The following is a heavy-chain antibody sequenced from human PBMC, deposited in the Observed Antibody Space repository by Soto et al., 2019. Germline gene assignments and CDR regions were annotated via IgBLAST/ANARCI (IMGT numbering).Heavy chain of an antibody. Sequence: GASVKVSCKASGYTFTSYGISSVRQAPVQVLELIVWIIAYNFNTNYSQKLQGRFTITTYTSTITSYIELMILRSDYTSVYYCARGTEQLVIFDYWGQGTMVIVSS. CDR3: ARGTEQLVIFDY. CDR1: GYTFTSYG. V-gene: IGHV1-18*01. D-gene: IGHD6-13*01. CDR2: IIAYNFNT. J-gene: IGHJ4*02.